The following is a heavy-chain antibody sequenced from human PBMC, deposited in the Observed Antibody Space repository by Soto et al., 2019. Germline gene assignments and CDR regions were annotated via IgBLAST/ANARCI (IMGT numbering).Heavy chain of an antibody. CDR3: ARDGPAEQAFDI. CDR1: GFTFSSYA. Sequence: QVQLVESGGGVVQPGRSLRLSCAASGFTFSSYAMHWVRQAPGKGLEWVAVISYDGSNKYYADSVKGRFTISRDNSKNTLYLQMNSLRAEDTAVYYCARDGPAEQAFDIWGQGTMVTVSS. D-gene: IGHD2-2*01. CDR2: ISYDGSNK. V-gene: IGHV3-30-3*01. J-gene: IGHJ3*02.